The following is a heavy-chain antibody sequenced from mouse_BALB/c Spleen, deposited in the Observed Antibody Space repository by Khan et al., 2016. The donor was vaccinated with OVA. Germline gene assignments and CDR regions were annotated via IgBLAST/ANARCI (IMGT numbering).Heavy chain of an antibody. CDR3: ARGYYGYLDY. D-gene: IGHD1-1*01. CDR2: IYPVDGST. Sequence: QVQLQQSGPELVRPGASLKMSCKASGYTLTSYYIHWVKQRPGQGLEWIGWIYPVDGSTKYNEKFKGKTTLTADKSSSTASMLLSSLTSEDSAIYFCARGYYGYLDYWGQGTTLTVSS. J-gene: IGHJ2*01. V-gene: IGHV1S56*01. CDR1: GYTLTSYY.